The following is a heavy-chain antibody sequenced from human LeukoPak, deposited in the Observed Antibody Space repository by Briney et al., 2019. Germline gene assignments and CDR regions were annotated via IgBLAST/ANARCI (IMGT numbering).Heavy chain of an antibody. J-gene: IGHJ4*02. V-gene: IGHV3-7*03. CDR3: AKGSYYDSSGSFYFDY. CDR2: IDEDGSRK. D-gene: IGHD3-22*01. Sequence: GGSLRLSCAAYGYSFKSHWMTWVRQAPGKGLEWVASIDEDGSRKFHVDSVKGRFTISRDNSKNTLYVQVNSLGTEDTAAYYCAKGSYYDSSGSFYFDYWGQGTLVTVSS. CDR1: GYSFKSHW.